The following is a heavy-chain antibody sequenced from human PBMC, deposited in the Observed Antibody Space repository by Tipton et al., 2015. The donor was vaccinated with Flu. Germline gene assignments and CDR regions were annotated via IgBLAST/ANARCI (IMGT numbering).Heavy chain of an antibody. D-gene: IGHD2-2*01. CDR1: GFTFSSYW. CDR2: IKEDGSEK. Sequence: GSLRLSCAASGFTFSSYWMTWVRQAPGKGLEWVANIKEDGSEKYYVDSVKGRFTISRDNAKNSLYLQMNSLRAEDTAVYYCARGNYCSNKGCFRNHGMDVWGQGTTVIVSS. V-gene: IGHV3-7*01. J-gene: IGHJ6*02. CDR3: ARGNYCSNKGCFRNHGMDV.